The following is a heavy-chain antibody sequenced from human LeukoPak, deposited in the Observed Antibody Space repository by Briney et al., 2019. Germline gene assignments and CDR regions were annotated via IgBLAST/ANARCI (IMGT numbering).Heavy chain of an antibody. J-gene: IGHJ4*02. D-gene: IGHD3-9*01. CDR2: ISSSGSTI. CDR1: GFTFSSYE. Sequence: GGSLRLSCAASGFTFSSYEMNWVRQAPGKGLEWVSYISSSGSTIYYADSVKGRFTISRDNAKNSLYLQMNSLRAEDTAVYYYASKLYDILSHWGQGTLVTVSS. V-gene: IGHV3-48*03. CDR3: ASKLYDILSH.